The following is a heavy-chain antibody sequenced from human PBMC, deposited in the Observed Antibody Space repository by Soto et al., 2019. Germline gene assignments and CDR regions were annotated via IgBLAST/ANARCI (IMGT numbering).Heavy chain of an antibody. Sequence: PSETLSLTCTVSGGSICSYYWSWIRQPPGKGLEWIGYIYYSGSTNYNPSLKSRVTISVDTSKNQFSLKLSSVTAADTAVYYCASVAALYSSSWVSFDPWGQGTLVTVSS. CDR1: GGSICSYY. CDR2: IYYSGST. J-gene: IGHJ5*02. CDR3: ASVAALYSSSWVSFDP. V-gene: IGHV4-59*01. D-gene: IGHD6-13*01.